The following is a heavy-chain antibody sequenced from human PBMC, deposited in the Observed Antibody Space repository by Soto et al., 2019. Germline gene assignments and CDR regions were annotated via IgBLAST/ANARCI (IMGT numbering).Heavy chain of an antibody. J-gene: IGHJ6*03. D-gene: IGHD3-10*01. CDR3: ARETYYYGSGSYYNATIYYYYYMDV. CDR2: IYYSGST. V-gene: IGHV4-59*01. CDR1: GFSISSYY. Sequence: SETLSLTCTVSGFSISSYYWILIRQPPGKGLEWIGYIYYSGSTNYNPSLKSRVTISVDTSKNQFSLKLSSVTAADTAVYYCARETYYYGSGSYYNATIYYYYYMDVWGKGTTVTVSS.